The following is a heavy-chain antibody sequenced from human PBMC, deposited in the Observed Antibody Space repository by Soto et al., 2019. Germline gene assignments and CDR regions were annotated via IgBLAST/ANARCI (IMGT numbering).Heavy chain of an antibody. CDR2: ISGSGGST. CDR1: GFTFSSYA. V-gene: IGHV3-23*01. D-gene: IGHD6-6*01. Sequence: EVQLLESGGGLVQPGGSLRLSCAASGFTFSSYAMSWVRQAPGKGLEWVSAISGSGGSTYYADSVKGRFTISRDNSKNTLYLQMNSLRAEDTAVYYCAKQNIAARPSDYYYGMDVWGQGTTVTVSS. CDR3: AKQNIAARPSDYYYGMDV. J-gene: IGHJ6*02.